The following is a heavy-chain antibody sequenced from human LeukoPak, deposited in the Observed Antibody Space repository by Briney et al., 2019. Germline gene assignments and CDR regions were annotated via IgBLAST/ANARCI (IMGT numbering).Heavy chain of an antibody. V-gene: IGHV3-9*01. D-gene: IGHD6-19*01. J-gene: IGHJ6*02. Sequence: GGSLRLSCAGSGFIFNNYAMHWVRQPPGKGLEWVSGISWNSGSIDYADSVKGRFTISRDNAKNSLYLQMNSLRVEDTAFYYCAKDNRRHYTSGPNPDSLHWGQGTTVTVSS. CDR3: AKDNRRHYTSGPNPDSLH. CDR1: GFIFNNYA. CDR2: ISWNSGSI.